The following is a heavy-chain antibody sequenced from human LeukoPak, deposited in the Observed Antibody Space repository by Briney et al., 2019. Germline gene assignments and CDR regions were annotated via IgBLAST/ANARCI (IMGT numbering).Heavy chain of an antibody. CDR1: GGSFSGYY. J-gene: IGHJ6*03. Sequence: PSETLSLTCAVYGGSFSGYYWSWIRQPPGKGLEWIGEINDSGSTNYNPSLKSPVTISVDTSKNQFSPKLSSVTAADTAVYYCVRGETYYYGSGSYYGLYYMDGWGKGTTVTVSS. CDR2: INDSGST. V-gene: IGHV4-34*01. CDR3: VRGETYYYGSGSYYGLYYMDG. D-gene: IGHD3-10*01.